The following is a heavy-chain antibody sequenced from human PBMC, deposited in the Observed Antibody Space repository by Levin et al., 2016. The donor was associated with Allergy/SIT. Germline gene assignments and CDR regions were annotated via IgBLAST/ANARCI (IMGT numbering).Heavy chain of an antibody. Sequence: WIRQPPGKGLVWVSRINSDGSSTSYADSVKGRFTISRDNAKNTLYLQMNSLRAEDTAVYYCARDLTIFGVVIDYYYYGMDVWGQGTTVTVSS. D-gene: IGHD3-3*01. CDR2: INSDGSST. CDR3: ARDLTIFGVVIDYYYYGMDV. V-gene: IGHV3-74*01. J-gene: IGHJ6*02.